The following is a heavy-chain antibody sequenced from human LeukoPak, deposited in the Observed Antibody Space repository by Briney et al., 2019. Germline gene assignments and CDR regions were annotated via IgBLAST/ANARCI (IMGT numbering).Heavy chain of an antibody. V-gene: IGHV4-39*01. D-gene: IGHD5-18*01. J-gene: IGHJ4*02. CDR2: IFYGGRT. Sequence: SETLSLTCTVSGDSMSSSTHCWAWIRQPPGKELEWIGSIFYGGRTYYNPSLKSRVTISTDTSKNQFSLALTSVTAADTAVYYCARPRVGTARINWGQGTLVTVSS. CDR1: GDSMSSSTHC. CDR3: ARPRVGTARIN.